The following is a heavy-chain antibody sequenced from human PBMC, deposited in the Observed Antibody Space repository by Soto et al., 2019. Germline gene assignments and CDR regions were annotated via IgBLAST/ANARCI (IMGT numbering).Heavy chain of an antibody. Sequence: SETLSLTCSIYSGSFSGYYWSWIRQPPGKGLEWIGEISQSGNTNYSPSPKSRVSISIDTSKKQFSLNLASVSAADTAVYYCARAPKVSGSSQTRPDFWGQGTLVTVSS. CDR3: ARAPKVSGSSQTRPDF. J-gene: IGHJ4*02. CDR2: ISQSGNT. V-gene: IGHV4-34*01. CDR1: SGSFSGYY. D-gene: IGHD6-6*01.